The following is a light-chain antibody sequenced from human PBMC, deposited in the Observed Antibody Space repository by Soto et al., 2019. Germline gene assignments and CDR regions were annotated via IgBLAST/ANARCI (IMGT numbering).Light chain of an antibody. J-gene: IGKJ1*01. CDR2: DVS. V-gene: IGKV3-11*01. Sequence: EIVLTQSPATLSLSPGERATLSCRASQSVSSYLAWYQQKPGQAPRLLIYDVSNRDTGIPARFSGSGSRTDFTLTISSLQPEDFAVYYCQQRSNWPRTFGQGTKVDIK. CDR3: QQRSNWPRT. CDR1: QSVSSY.